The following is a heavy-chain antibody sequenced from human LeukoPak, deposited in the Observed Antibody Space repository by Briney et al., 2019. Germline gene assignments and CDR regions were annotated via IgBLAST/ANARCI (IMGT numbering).Heavy chain of an antibody. CDR3: AKASRSGTSDY. CDR1: GFTVSSNY. D-gene: IGHD3-10*01. Sequence: PGGSLRLSCAASGFTVSSNYMSWVRQAPGKGLEWVSVIYSGGSTYYADSVKGRFTISRDNSKNTLYLQMNSLRAEDTAVYYCAKASRSGTSDYWGQGTLVTVSS. V-gene: IGHV3-66*01. J-gene: IGHJ4*02. CDR2: IYSGGST.